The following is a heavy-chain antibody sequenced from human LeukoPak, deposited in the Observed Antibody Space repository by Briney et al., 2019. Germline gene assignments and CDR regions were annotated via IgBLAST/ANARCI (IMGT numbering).Heavy chain of an antibody. J-gene: IGHJ4*02. Sequence: PGGSLRLSCVASGLSIRNHYMNWVRQAPGKGLEWVSIIHNGGNTYYADSVKGRFTVSRDDSKNTLYLQMNSLRVEDTAVYYCARDSYSTYWGQGTLVTVSS. CDR2: IHNGGNT. CDR3: ARDSYSTY. CDR1: GLSIRNHY. V-gene: IGHV3-66*01. D-gene: IGHD2-21*01.